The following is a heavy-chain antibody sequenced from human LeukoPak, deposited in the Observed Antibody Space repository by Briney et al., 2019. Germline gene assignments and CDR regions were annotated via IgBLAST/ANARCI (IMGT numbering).Heavy chain of an antibody. J-gene: IGHJ4*02. CDR3: AKGGYCSGGSCPSVDY. D-gene: IGHD2-15*01. CDR1: GFTFSSYG. Sequence: GGSLRLSCAASGFTFSSYGMRWVRQAPGKGLEWVAFIRYDGSNKYYADSVKGRFTISRDNSRNTLYLQMNSLRAENTAVYYCAKGGYCSGGSCPSVDYWGQGTLVTVSS. V-gene: IGHV3-30*02. CDR2: IRYDGSNK.